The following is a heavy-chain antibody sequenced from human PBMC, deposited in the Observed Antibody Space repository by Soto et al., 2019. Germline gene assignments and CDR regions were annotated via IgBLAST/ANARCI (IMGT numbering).Heavy chain of an antibody. CDR3: ASSHAGAHITAAVH. Sequence: QLQLQESGSGLVKPSQTLSLTCAVSGGSISSSGYSWSWIRQPPGKGLGWVGYVYHSGSTYYNPSPKSRVTISVDRSKNQFSLKLSSVTAADTAVYYCASSHAGAHITAAVHWGQGTLVTVSS. D-gene: IGHD6-13*01. CDR1: GGSISSSGYS. J-gene: IGHJ4*02. V-gene: IGHV4-30-2*01. CDR2: VYHSGST.